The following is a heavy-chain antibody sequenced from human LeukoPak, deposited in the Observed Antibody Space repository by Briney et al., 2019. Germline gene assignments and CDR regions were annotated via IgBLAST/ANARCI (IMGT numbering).Heavy chain of an antibody. CDR3: ARLVAPAVFDY. CDR1: GFTFSNYW. J-gene: IGHJ4*02. Sequence: GGSLRLSCSASGFTFSNYWMHWVRQAPGKGLVWVSRINSDGSSTTYADSVKGRFTISRDNAKNTLSLQMNSLRAEDTAVYYCARLVAPAVFDYWGQGTLVTVSS. CDR2: INSDGSST. D-gene: IGHD2-2*01. V-gene: IGHV3-74*01.